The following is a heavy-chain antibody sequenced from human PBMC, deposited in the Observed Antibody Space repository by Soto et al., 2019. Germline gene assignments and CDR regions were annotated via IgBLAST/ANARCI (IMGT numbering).Heavy chain of an antibody. J-gene: IGHJ4*02. CDR3: AKGRGDIVVVVAARTHFDY. CDR2: ISGSGGST. D-gene: IGHD2-15*01. Sequence: EVQLLESGGGLVQPGGSLRLSCAASGFTFSSYAMSWVRQAPGKGLEWVSAISGSGGSTYYADSVKGRFTISRDNSKNTLYRQRNSLRAEDTAVYYGAKGRGDIVVVVAARTHFDYGGQGTLFTVSS. CDR1: GFTFSSYA. V-gene: IGHV3-23*01.